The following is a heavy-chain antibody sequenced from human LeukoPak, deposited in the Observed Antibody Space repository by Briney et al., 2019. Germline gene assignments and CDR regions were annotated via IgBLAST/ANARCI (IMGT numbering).Heavy chain of an antibody. Sequence: MTGGSLRLSCAASGFSFTNAWMNWVRQAPGKGLEWVGRVKRKSDGGTADYAAPVEGRFTISRDDSKNTLYLQINSLKTEDTAIYYCIAFESGRYHWGQGTLVTVSS. V-gene: IGHV3-15*01. CDR3: IAFESGRYH. D-gene: IGHD2-15*01. CDR2: VKRKSDGGTA. CDR1: GFSFTNAW. J-gene: IGHJ5*02.